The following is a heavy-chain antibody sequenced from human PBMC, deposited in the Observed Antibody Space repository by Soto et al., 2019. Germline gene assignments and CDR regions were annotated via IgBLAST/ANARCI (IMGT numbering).Heavy chain of an antibody. CDR1: GYTFTSYY. Sequence: ASVKVSCKASGYTFTSYYMHWVRQAPGQGLEWMGIINPSGGSTSYAQKFQGRVTMTRDTSTSTVYMELSSLRSEDTAVYYCARRGYCSGGSCYSSGSDYWGQGTLVTVSS. V-gene: IGHV1-46*01. CDR2: INPSGGST. J-gene: IGHJ4*02. D-gene: IGHD2-15*01. CDR3: ARRGYCSGGSCYSSGSDY.